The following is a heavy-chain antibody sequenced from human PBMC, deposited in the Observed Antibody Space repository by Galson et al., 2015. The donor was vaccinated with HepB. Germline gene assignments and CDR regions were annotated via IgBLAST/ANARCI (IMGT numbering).Heavy chain of an antibody. Sequence: QSGAEVKKPGESLRISCKGSGYSFTNYWISWVRQMPGKGLEWMGRIDPSDSYTNYSPSFQGHVTISADKSISTAYLQWSSLKASDTAMYYCARHLEQSGSSWYGTGGPYSPPFFDYWGQGTLVTVSS. J-gene: IGHJ4*02. V-gene: IGHV5-10-1*01. CDR1: GYSFTNYW. CDR3: ARHLEQSGSSWYGTGGPYSPPFFDY. D-gene: IGHD6-13*01. CDR2: IDPSDSYT.